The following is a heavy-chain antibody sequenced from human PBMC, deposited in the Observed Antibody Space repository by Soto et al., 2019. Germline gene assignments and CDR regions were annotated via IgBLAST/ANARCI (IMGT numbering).Heavy chain of an antibody. CDR1: GFTLSSYS. V-gene: IGHV3-48*02. J-gene: IGHJ6*02. D-gene: IGHD1-26*01. CDR2: IRSSSSTI. Sequence: EVQLVESGGGLVQPGGSLRLSCEASGFTLSSYSMNWARQAPGQGLGWVSYIRSSSSTIYYADSVKGRCTISRDNAMPSLYLQMKRLTDEETAVYYCAIDIPRASGWDVWGQGTTLTLSS. CDR3: AIDIPRASGWDV.